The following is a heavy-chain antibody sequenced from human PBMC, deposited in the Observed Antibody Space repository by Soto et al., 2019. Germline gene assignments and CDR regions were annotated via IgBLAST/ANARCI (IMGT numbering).Heavy chain of an antibody. D-gene: IGHD3-3*01. CDR1: GYTFTSYG. CDR3: ARDPAYYDFWSGANWFDP. J-gene: IGHJ5*02. Sequence: QVQLVQSGAEVKKPGASVKVSCKASGYTFTSYGISWVRQAPGQGLEWMGWISAYNGNTNYAQKPQGRVTMTTDTSTSTADMELRSLRADDTAVYYCARDPAYYDFWSGANWFDPWGQGTLVTVSS. CDR2: ISAYNGNT. V-gene: IGHV1-18*01.